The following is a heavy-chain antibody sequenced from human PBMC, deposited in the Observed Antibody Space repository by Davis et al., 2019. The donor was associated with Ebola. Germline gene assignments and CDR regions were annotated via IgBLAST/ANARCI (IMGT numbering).Heavy chain of an antibody. CDR1: GFTFSSYS. CDR2: ISYDGSNK. CDR3: ARDMGAVAGIFDY. V-gene: IGHV3-30*03. Sequence: GESLKISCAASGFTFSSYSMNWVRQAPGKGLEWVAVISYDGSNKYYADSVKGRFTISRDNSKNTLYLQMNSLRAEDTAVYYCARDMGAVAGIFDYWGQGTLVTVSS. J-gene: IGHJ4*02. D-gene: IGHD6-19*01.